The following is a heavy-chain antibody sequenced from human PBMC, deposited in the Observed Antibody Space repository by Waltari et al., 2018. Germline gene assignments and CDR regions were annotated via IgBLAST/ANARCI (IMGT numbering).Heavy chain of an antibody. CDR1: GFTFSSYN. D-gene: IGHD4-17*01. V-gene: IGHV3-48*04. J-gene: IGHJ4*02. CDR2: ISTDSSTK. CDR3: ARDDYGDPRGDY. Sequence: EVQLVESGGGLVQPGGSLRLSCAASGFTFSSYNMIWVRQAPGKGLGRLSYISTDSSTKYYADSVKGRFTISRDNAKNSLYLQMNSLRAEDTAVYYCARDDYGDPRGDYWGQGTLVTVSS.